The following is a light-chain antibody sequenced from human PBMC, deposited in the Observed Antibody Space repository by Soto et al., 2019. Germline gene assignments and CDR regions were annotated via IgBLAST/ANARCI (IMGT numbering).Light chain of an antibody. CDR1: QSVITN. CDR3: QQYNNWPST. Sequence: EIVMTHSPATLSVSQCERATLSFSASQSVITNLAWYQQKSGQAPRLLIYAASTRATDNPARFRGSGSGTEVTLTISNLQSEDFVVYYCQQYNNWPSTFGQGTKVDIK. J-gene: IGKJ1*01. CDR2: AAS. V-gene: IGKV3-15*01.